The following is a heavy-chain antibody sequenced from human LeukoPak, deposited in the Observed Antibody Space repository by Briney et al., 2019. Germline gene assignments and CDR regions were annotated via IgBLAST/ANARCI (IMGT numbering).Heavy chain of an antibody. Sequence: SETLSLTCTVSGGSISSYYWSWIRQPPGKGLRWIGYIYYSGSTNYNPSLKSRVTISVHTSKNQFSLKLNSVTAADTAVYYCARRSSSSRFDPWGQGTLVTVSS. CDR2: IYYSGST. D-gene: IGHD6-13*01. V-gene: IGHV4-59*08. CDR3: ARRSSSSRFDP. J-gene: IGHJ5*02. CDR1: GGSISSYY.